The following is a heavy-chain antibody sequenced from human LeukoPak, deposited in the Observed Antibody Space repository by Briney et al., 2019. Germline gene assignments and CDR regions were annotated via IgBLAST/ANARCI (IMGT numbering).Heavy chain of an antibody. Sequence: ASVKVSCKASGYTFTSYDINWVRQATGQGLEWMGWMNPNSGNTGYAQKFQGRVTMTRNTSISTACMELSSLRSEDTAVYYCARGDVGATIFHYWGQGTLVTVSS. J-gene: IGHJ4*02. CDR1: GYTFTSYD. V-gene: IGHV1-8*01. CDR3: ARGDVGATIFHY. D-gene: IGHD1-26*01. CDR2: MNPNSGNT.